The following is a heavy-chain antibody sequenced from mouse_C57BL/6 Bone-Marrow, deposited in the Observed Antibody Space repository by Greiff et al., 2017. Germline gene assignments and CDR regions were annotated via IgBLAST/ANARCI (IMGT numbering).Heavy chain of an antibody. CDR3: ARGSSCPARYFDV. Sequence: VQLQQSGPELVKPGASVKISCKASGYAFSSSWMNWVKQRPGKGLEWIGRIYPGDGDTNYNGKFKGKATLTADKSSSTAYMQLSSLTSEDSAVYFCARGSSCPARYFDVWGTGTTVTVSS. J-gene: IGHJ1*03. V-gene: IGHV1-82*01. CDR2: IYPGDGDT. D-gene: IGHD1-1*01. CDR1: GYAFSSSW.